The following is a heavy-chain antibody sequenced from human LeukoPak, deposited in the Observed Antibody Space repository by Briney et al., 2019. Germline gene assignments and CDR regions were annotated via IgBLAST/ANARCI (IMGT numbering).Heavy chain of an antibody. J-gene: IGHJ4*02. CDR3: ARASGPFDY. Sequence: PGGSLRLSCVSSGFTFRSYAMSWVRQAPGKGLEWVAGISGNGDSTDHADSVKGRFTISRDNSKNTLYLQMNSLRAADTALYYCARASGPFDYWGQGTLVTVSS. V-gene: IGHV3-23*01. CDR1: GFTFRSYA. D-gene: IGHD3-10*01. CDR2: ISGNGDST.